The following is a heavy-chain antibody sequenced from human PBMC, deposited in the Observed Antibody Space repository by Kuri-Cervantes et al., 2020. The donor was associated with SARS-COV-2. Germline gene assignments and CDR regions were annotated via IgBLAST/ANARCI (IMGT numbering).Heavy chain of an antibody. CDR3: ARSEAAGRTFDP. V-gene: IGHV4-38-2*01. CDR2: IYHSGST. CDR1: GYSISSGYY. J-gene: IGHJ5*02. D-gene: IGHD6-13*01. Sequence: GSLRLSCAVSGYSISSGYYWGWIRQPPGKGLEWIGSIYHSGSTYYNPSLKSRVTISVDTSKNQFSLKLSSVTAADTAVYYCARSEAAGRTFDPWGQGTLVTVSS.